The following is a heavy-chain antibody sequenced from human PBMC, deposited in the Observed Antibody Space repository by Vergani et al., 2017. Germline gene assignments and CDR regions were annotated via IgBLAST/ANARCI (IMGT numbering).Heavy chain of an antibody. CDR1: GYTFTNYY. Sequence: QVLLVQSGAEVKKPGASVRVSCKTSGYTFTNYYIHWVRQAPGQGLEWMGIINPSGGSTTYAQQFQGRLTMTRDTYTSTVYMDLSNLRSEETAVYSCARPHGDILPPDPRRLDYWGQGTLVTVSS. CDR3: ARPHGDILPPDPRRLDY. J-gene: IGHJ4*02. V-gene: IGHV1-46*03. CDR2: INPSGGST.